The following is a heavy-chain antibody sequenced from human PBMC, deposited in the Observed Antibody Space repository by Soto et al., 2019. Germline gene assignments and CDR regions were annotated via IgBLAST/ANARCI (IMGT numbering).Heavy chain of an antibody. J-gene: IGHJ6*02. CDR1: GFNFSSYG. D-gene: IGHD3-10*01. Sequence: QVQLAESGGGVVQPGGSLRLSCAASGFNFSSYGMHWVRQAPGKGLESVAVISVDGRNKQYAGSVEGRFTISRDNAKDTLYMQMNSMRLDDTAVYYCAKDFDGSGSNDHYYYYCMDVWGQGAAVIVSS. CDR3: AKDFDGSGSNDHYYYYCMDV. V-gene: IGHV3-30*18. CDR2: ISVDGRNK.